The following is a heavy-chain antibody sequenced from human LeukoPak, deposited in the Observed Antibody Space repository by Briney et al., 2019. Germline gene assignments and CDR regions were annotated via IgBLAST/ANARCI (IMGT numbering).Heavy chain of an antibody. Sequence: PSETLSLTCTVSGYSISSGYFWGWVRQPPGKGLEWIGNIYHSGSTYYNPSLKSRVTISVDTSKNQFSLKLSSVTAADTAVYYCARLGDYDYVWGSYRYTFDYWGQGTLVTVSS. D-gene: IGHD3-16*02. V-gene: IGHV4-38-2*02. CDR3: ARLGDYDYVWGSYRYTFDY. CDR1: GYSISSGYF. J-gene: IGHJ4*02. CDR2: IYHSGST.